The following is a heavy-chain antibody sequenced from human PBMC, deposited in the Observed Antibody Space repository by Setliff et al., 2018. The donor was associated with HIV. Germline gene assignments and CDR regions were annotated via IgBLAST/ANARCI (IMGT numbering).Heavy chain of an antibody. D-gene: IGHD1-26*01. J-gene: IGHJ6*03. CDR3: ARTASGSYEGPYYYYYMDV. V-gene: IGHV1-18*01. CDR2: ISAYNGNT. CDR1: GYTFTGYG. Sequence: ASVKVSCKASGYTFTGYGISWVRQAPGQGLEWMGWISAYNGNTNYAQKIQGRVTMTTDTSTSTAYMELRSLRSDDTAVYYCARTASGSYEGPYYYYYMDVWGKGTTVTVSS.